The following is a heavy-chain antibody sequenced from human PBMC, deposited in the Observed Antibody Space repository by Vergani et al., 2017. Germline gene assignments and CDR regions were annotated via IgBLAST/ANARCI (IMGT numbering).Heavy chain of an antibody. CDR2: IYPSGET. Sequence: VESGGTLVQPGGSLRLSCAVSGFAVSENYIKWVRHAPGKGLEWVSIIYPSGETFFTDSVKGRFTLSRNISRDMVYLEMNTLRPDDSSLYYCASRISVGESLSDFWGRGTLVTVAS. CDR3: ASRISVGESLSDF. CDR1: GFAVSENY. D-gene: IGHD3-10*01. V-gene: IGHV3-66*02. J-gene: IGHJ4*02.